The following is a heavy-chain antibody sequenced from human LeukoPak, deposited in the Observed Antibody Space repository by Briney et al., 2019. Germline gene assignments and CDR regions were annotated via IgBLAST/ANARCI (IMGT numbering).Heavy chain of an antibody. Sequence: SETLSLTCTVSGGSISSYYWSWIRQPPGKGLEWIGYIYYSGSTNYNPSLKSRVTISVDTAKNQFSLKLSSVTAADTVVYYCARLEYYDSSARYWYFDLWGRGTLVTVSS. D-gene: IGHD3-22*01. CDR1: GGSISSYY. CDR3: ARLEYYDSSARYWYFDL. V-gene: IGHV4-59*12. CDR2: IYYSGST. J-gene: IGHJ2*01.